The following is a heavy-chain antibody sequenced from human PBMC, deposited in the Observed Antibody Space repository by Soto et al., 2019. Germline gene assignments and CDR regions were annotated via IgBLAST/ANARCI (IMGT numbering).Heavy chain of an antibody. V-gene: IGHV3-74*03. Sequence: EVQLVDSGGGLVQPGGSLRLSCAASGFTFSSSWMHWVRQAPGKGLVWVSRMYSDATSTKYADSVKGRFTISRDNTKNTLYLHMNSLRAEDTAVYYCVRDRGWSQYDYWGQGTLVTVSS. D-gene: IGHD2-15*01. CDR2: MYSDATST. J-gene: IGHJ4*02. CDR1: GFTFSSSW. CDR3: VRDRGWSQYDY.